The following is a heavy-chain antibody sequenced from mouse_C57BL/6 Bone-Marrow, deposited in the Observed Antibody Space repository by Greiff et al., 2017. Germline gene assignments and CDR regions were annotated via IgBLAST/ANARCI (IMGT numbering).Heavy chain of an antibody. V-gene: IGHV14-4*01. Sequence: VQLQQSGAELVRPGASVKLSCTASGFNIKDDYIHWVKQRPEQGLEWIGWIDPEIGDTEYASKFQGKATITSDTSSNTAYLQLSSLTSKDTAVYYCTSFDGNYLDFWGQGTPLTVAS. CDR3: TSFDGNYLDF. CDR2: IDPEIGDT. J-gene: IGHJ2*01. CDR1: GFNIKDDY. D-gene: IGHD2-3*01.